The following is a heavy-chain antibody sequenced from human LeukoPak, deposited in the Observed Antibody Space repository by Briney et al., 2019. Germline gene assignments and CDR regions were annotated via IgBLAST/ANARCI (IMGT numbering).Heavy chain of an antibody. J-gene: IGHJ5*02. CDR2: IYYSGST. D-gene: IGHD3-10*01. CDR3: ARAENRGSGNNNWFDP. V-gene: IGHV4-39*07. Sequence: SETLSLTCTVSGGSISSSSYYWGWIRQPPGKGLEWIGSIYYSGSTYYNPSLKSRVTISVDTSKNQFSLKLSSVTAADTAVYYCARAENRGSGNNNWFDPWGQGTLVTVSS. CDR1: GGSISSSSYY.